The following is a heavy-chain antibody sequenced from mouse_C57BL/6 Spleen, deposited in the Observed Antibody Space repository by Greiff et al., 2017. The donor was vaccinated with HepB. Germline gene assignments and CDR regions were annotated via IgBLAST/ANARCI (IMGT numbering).Heavy chain of an antibody. J-gene: IGHJ1*03. CDR3: AIEGFYDGYHSWYFDV. V-gene: IGHV14-4*01. CDR2: IDPENGDT. CDR1: GFNIKDDY. D-gene: IGHD2-3*01. Sequence: VQLQQSGAELVRPGASVKLSCTASGFNIKDDYMHWVKQRPEQGLEWIGWIDPENGDTEYASKFQGKATITADKSSSTAYMQLSSLTSEDSAVYYCAIEGFYDGYHSWYFDVWGTGTTVTVSS.